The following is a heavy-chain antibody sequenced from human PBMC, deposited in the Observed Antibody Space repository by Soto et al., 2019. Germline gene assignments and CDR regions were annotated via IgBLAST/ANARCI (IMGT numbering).Heavy chain of an antibody. CDR1: GGSISSGGYS. CDR2: IYHSGST. V-gene: IGHV4-30-2*03. J-gene: IGHJ5*02. CDR3: ARHPSPQSLGYCSGGSCYSDWFDP. Sequence: SETLSLTCAVSGGSISSGGYSWSWIRQPPGKGLEWIGYIYHSGSTYYNPSLKSRVTISVDTSKNQFSLKLSSVTAADTAVYYCARHPSPQSLGYCSGGSCYSDWFDPWGQGTLVTVSS. D-gene: IGHD2-15*01.